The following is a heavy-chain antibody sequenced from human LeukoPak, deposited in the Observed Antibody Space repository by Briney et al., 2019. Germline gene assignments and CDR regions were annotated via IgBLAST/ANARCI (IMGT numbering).Heavy chain of an antibody. D-gene: IGHD3-10*01. V-gene: IGHV4-39*07. Sequence: SETLSLTCTVSGGSISSSSYYWGWIRQPPGKGLEWIGSIYYSGSTYYNPSLKSRVTISVDTSKNQFSLKLSSVTAADTAVYYCARERYRYGSVDYWGQGTLVTVSS. CDR1: GGSISSSSYY. CDR3: ARERYRYGSVDY. CDR2: IYYSGST. J-gene: IGHJ4*02.